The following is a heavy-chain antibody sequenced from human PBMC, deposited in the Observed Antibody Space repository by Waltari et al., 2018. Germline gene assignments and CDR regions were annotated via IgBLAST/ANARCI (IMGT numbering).Heavy chain of an antibody. CDR2: IYPGDAET. Sequence: EVQLVQSGAEVKKPGESLKISCKGSGYSFTSYWIGWVRQMPGKGLEWRGIIYPGDAETRYSPSFQGQVTIAADKSISTAYLQWSSLKASDTAMYYCARHGLRDCTNGVCSFQGMDVWGQGTTVTVSS. V-gene: IGHV5-51*01. CDR3: ARHGLRDCTNGVCSFQGMDV. J-gene: IGHJ6*02. CDR1: GYSFTSYW. D-gene: IGHD2-8*01.